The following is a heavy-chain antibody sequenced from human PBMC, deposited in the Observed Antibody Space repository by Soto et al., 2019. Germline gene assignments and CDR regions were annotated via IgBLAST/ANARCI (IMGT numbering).Heavy chain of an antibody. J-gene: IGHJ4*02. CDR1: GGSISSGGSY. Sequence: QVQLQESGPGLVKPSQTLSLTCTVSGGSISSGGSYWSWIRQHPGKGLEWIGYIYYSGSTYYNPSLKSRVTISVDTSKNQCSLKLSSVTAADTAVYYCAREGQGDYGDDYFDYWGQGTLVTVSS. CDR3: AREGQGDYGDDYFDY. D-gene: IGHD4-17*01. V-gene: IGHV4-31*03. CDR2: IYYSGST.